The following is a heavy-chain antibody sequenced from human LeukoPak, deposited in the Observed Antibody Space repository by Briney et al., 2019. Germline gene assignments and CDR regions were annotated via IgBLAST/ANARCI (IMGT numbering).Heavy chain of an antibody. J-gene: IGHJ4*02. D-gene: IGHD3-10*01. CDR1: GFTFSSYA. CDR2: ISGSGGST. V-gene: IGHV3-23*01. CDR3: AKGLYHYYGSGSYTLDH. Sequence: GGSLRLSCAASGFTFSSYAMSWVRQAPGKGLEWVSAISGSGGSTYYADSVKGRFTISRDNSKNTLYLQMNSLRAEDSAVYYCAKGLYHYYGSGSYTLDHWGQGTQVTVSS.